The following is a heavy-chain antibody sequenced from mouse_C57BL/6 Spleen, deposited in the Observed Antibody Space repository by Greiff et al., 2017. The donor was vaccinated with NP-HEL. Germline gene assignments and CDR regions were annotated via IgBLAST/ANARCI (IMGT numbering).Heavy chain of an antibody. V-gene: IGHV1-69*01. J-gene: IGHJ2*01. Sequence: VQLQQPGAELVMPGASVKLSCKASGYTFTSYWMHWVKQRPGHGLEWIGEIDPSDSSTNSNQKFKGKSTLTVDKSSSTAYMQLSSLTSEDSAVYYCARRGGGEDYYFDYWGQGTTLTVSS. CDR3: ARRGGGEDYYFDY. D-gene: IGHD1-1*02. CDR1: GYTFTSYW. CDR2: IDPSDSST.